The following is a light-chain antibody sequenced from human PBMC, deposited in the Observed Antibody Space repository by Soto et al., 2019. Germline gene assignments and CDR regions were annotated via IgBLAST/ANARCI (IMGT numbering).Light chain of an antibody. CDR2: DAS. CDR3: QQRSKWSLT. J-gene: IGKJ4*01. Sequence: EIVLTQSPATLALSPGEIATLSCRASQSVSSYLAWYQQKPGQAPRILIYDASNRATGIPARLSGSGSGTDFTLAISSLGPEDLSVYYSQQRSKWSLTVGGGTKVEIK. CDR1: QSVSSY. V-gene: IGKV3-11*01.